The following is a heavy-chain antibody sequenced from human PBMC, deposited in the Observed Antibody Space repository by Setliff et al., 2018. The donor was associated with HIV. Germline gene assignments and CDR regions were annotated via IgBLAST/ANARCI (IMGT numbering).Heavy chain of an antibody. V-gene: IGHV4-39*01. Sequence: SETLSLTCRVYGGSITSGNYYWGWIRQAPGKGLEWIASMIYGGDTWYNPSLKSRVTIYVDPANNEISLRLSSVTAEDTAVYRCARPHSGRGGGAWFDPWGQGIQVTVSS. CDR3: ARPHSGRGGGAWFDP. CDR1: GGSITSGNYY. J-gene: IGHJ5*02. CDR2: MIYGGDT. D-gene: IGHD6-19*01.